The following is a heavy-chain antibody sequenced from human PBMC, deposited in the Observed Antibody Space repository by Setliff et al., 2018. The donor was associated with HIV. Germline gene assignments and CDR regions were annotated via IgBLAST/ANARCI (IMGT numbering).Heavy chain of an antibody. CDR2: INPNSGGT. J-gene: IGHJ5*02. V-gene: IGHV1-2*02. CDR3: ATAGGRSWFDP. Sequence: GASVKVSCKTSGYTFDAKYIHWARQAPGQGLEWMGWINPNSGGTNYARKFQGRVTMTRGTSISTAYMELNSLRSDDTAVYYCATAGGRSWFDPWGPGTLVTVSS. D-gene: IGHD3-16*01. CDR1: GYTFDAKY.